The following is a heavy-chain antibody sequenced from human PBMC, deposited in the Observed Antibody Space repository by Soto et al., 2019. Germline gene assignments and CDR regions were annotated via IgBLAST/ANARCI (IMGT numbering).Heavy chain of an antibody. Sequence: SETLSLTCTVSGGSISSSSYCWGWIRQPPGKGLEWIGSIYYSGSTYYNPSLKSRVTISVDTSKNQFSLKLSSVTAADTAVYYCARRALVMTTVTHFDYWGQGTLVTVSS. CDR1: GGSISSSSYC. V-gene: IGHV4-39*01. J-gene: IGHJ4*02. CDR2: IYYSGST. CDR3: ARRALVMTTVTHFDY. D-gene: IGHD4-17*01.